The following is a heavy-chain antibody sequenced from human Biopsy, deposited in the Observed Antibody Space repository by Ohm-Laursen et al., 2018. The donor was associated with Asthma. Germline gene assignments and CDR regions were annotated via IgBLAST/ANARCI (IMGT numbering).Heavy chain of an antibody. Sequence: GSLRLSCAASGFAVSRDHMFWVRQAPGKGLEWVSAIYSGGTSHTADSVRGRFTISRDYSKNTLYLQMHSLRAEDTAVYYCARGDSSSWPHYYFDYWGQGTLVTVSS. D-gene: IGHD3-22*01. CDR1: GFAVSRDH. V-gene: IGHV3-53*01. CDR2: IYSGGTS. J-gene: IGHJ4*02. CDR3: ARGDSSSWPHYYFDY.